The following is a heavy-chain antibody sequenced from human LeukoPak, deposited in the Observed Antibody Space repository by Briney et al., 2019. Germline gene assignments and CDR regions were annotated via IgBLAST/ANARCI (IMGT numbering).Heavy chain of an antibody. CDR3: AKLPYGSGSYPLDY. D-gene: IGHD3-10*01. Sequence: PGGSLRLSCAASGLTSSNYAMSWVRQAPGKGLEWVSTISDNGGTTYYADSVKGRFTSSRDNSENTLYLQMNSLRADDTAVYYCAKLPYGSGSYPLDYWGQGILVTVSS. CDR2: ISDNGGTT. V-gene: IGHV3-23*01. J-gene: IGHJ4*02. CDR1: GLTSSNYA.